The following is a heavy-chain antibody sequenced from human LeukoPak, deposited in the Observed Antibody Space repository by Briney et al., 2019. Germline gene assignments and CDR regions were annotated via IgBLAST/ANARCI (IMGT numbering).Heavy chain of an antibody. CDR1: GYTFTGYA. CDR3: ARDWGYQLIAY. J-gene: IGHJ4*02. V-gene: IGHV1-3*01. CDR2: INGGSGNT. Sequence: ASVEVSCKASGYTFTGYALHWVRQAPGQRLEWMGWINGGSGNTKYSQNFQGRVTITRDTSASTAYMELSSLRSEDTAVYYCARDWGYQLIAYWGQGTLVTVSS. D-gene: IGHD2-2*01.